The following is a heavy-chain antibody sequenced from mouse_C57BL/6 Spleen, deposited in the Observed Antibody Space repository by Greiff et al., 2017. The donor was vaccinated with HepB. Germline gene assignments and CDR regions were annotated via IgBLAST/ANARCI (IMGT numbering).Heavy chain of an antibody. J-gene: IGHJ4*01. CDR1: GYSFTDYN. D-gene: IGHD1-1*01. Sequence: EVQLQQSGPELVKPGASVKISCKASGYSFTDYNMNWVKQSNGKSLEWIGVINPNYGTTSYNQKFKGKATLTVDQSSSTAYMQLNSLTSEDSAVYYCARGHFITTVVAKDYYAMDYWGQGTSVTVSS. V-gene: IGHV1-39*01. CDR3: ARGHFITTVVAKDYYAMDY. CDR2: INPNYGTT.